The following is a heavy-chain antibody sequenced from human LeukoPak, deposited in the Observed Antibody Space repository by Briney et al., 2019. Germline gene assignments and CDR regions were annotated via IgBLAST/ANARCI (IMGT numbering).Heavy chain of an antibody. CDR1: GYSFTSYL. Sequence: GESLKISCKGSGYSFTSYLIGWVRQMPGKGLEWMGIIYPGDSDTRYSPSFQGQVTISADKSISTAYLQWSSLKASDTAMYYCARLYLRDIVVVPAAPDYYFDYWGQGTLVTVSS. D-gene: IGHD2-2*01. CDR2: IYPGDSDT. J-gene: IGHJ4*02. CDR3: ARLYLRDIVVVPAAPDYYFDY. V-gene: IGHV5-51*01.